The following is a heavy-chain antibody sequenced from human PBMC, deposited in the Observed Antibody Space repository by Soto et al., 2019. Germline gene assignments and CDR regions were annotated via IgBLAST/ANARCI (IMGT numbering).Heavy chain of an antibody. V-gene: IGHV3-74*01. CDR2: INSDGSSK. D-gene: IGHD3-16*01. CDR3: AKDWFYTIDS. J-gene: IGHJ4*02. CDR1: GFDFSNTW. Sequence: GGSLRLSCATSGFDFSNTWIHWVRQVPGKGLVWVSRINSDGSSKIYADSVKGRFTISRDNAKNTVYLQMSSLSVEDTAVYYCAKDWFYTIDSWGQGTPVTVSS.